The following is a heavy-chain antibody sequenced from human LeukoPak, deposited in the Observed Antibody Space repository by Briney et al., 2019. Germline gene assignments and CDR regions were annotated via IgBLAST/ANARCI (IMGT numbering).Heavy chain of an antibody. CDR3: ARDQGRDGYNY. D-gene: IGHD5-24*01. CDR1: GYTFTSYG. CDR2: ISAYNGNT. J-gene: IGHJ4*02. V-gene: IGHV1-18*01. Sequence: ASVKVSCKASGYTFTSYGISWVRQAPGQGLEWMGWISAYNGNTNYAQKFQGRVTITADKSTSTAYMELSSLRSEDTAVYYCARDQGRDGYNYWGQGTLVTVSS.